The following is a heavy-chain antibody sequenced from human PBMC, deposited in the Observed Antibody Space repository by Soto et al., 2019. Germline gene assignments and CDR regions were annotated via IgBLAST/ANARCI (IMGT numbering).Heavy chain of an antibody. CDR3: AKGSGGNYPESRVFDY. CDR1: GYTFTAYY. J-gene: IGHJ4*02. Sequence: ASVKVSCKTSGYTFTAYYIHWVRQAPGQGLEWMGWINANSGATEYAHNFQDRVTLTRDTSLSTAYMELSSLSSDDTAMYYCAKGSGGNYPESRVFDYWGQGTRVTVSS. V-gene: IGHV1-2*07. D-gene: IGHD1-7*01. CDR2: INANSGAT.